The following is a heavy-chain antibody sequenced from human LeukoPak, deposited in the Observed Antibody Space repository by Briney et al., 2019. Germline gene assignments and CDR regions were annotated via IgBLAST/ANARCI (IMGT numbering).Heavy chain of an antibody. CDR2: ISCNGGST. CDR1: GFTFSSYA. Sequence: GSLRLSCAASGFTFSSYAMHWVRQAPGKGLEYVSAISCNGGSTYHAKSVKGRFTISRDNSKNTLYLQMGSQRAEDMAAYYCASSPPYDSSGFLDYWGQGTLVTVSS. CDR3: ASSPPYDSSGFLDY. J-gene: IGHJ4*02. D-gene: IGHD3-22*01. V-gene: IGHV3-64*01.